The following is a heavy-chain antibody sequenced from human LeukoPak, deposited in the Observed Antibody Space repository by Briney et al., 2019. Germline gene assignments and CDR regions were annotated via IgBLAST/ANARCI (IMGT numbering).Heavy chain of an antibody. CDR2: IYYSGST. Sequence: SETLSLTCTVSDGSIGSYYWSWIRQPPGKGLEWIGYIYYSGSTNYNPSLKSRVTISVDTSKNQFSLKLSSVTAADTAVYYCARAPYGSSIDYWGQGTLVTVSS. D-gene: IGHD6-6*01. CDR1: DGSIGSYY. J-gene: IGHJ4*02. CDR3: ARAPYGSSIDY. V-gene: IGHV4-59*01.